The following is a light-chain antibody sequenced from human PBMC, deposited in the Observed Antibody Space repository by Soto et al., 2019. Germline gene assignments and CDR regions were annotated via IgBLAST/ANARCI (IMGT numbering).Light chain of an antibody. J-gene: IGKJ1*01. V-gene: IGKV1-5*03. CDR2: KAS. CDR3: QYCDDYSWT. Sequence: DIQMTQSPSTLSASVGDRVTITCRASQSITDWLAWYQQQPGKAPKFLIYKASNLEGGVPSRFSGSGSGTEFTLTISSVEPDDFAAYYCQYCDDYSWTFGQGTKVEIK. CDR1: QSITDW.